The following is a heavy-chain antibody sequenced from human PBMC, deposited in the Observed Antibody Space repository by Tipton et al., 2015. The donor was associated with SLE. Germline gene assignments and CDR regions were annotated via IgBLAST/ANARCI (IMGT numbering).Heavy chain of an antibody. V-gene: IGHV1-2*06. CDR2: INPNSGGT. Sequence: QLVQSGAEVKKPGASVKVSCKASGYTFTGSYMHWMRQAPGQGLEWMGRINPNSGGTNYAQKFQGRVTMARDTSISTAYMELSRLRSDDTAVYYCASRRGGGYSGYDPFDYWGQGTLVTVSS. CDR3: ASRRGGGYSGYDPFDY. D-gene: IGHD5-12*01. J-gene: IGHJ4*02. CDR1: GYTFTGSY.